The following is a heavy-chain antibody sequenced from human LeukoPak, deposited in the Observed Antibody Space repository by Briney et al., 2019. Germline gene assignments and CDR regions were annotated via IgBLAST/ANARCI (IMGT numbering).Heavy chain of an antibody. Sequence: ASVRVSCTASDDTFSNYGISWVRQAPGQGLEWMGWISTYNGNTHYAQKFQGRVTMTTDTSTNIAYLELRDLRSDDTAVYYCARTQWLEDAFDFWGQGTVVTVSS. CDR2: ISTYNGNT. J-gene: IGHJ3*01. D-gene: IGHD6-19*01. V-gene: IGHV1-18*01. CDR3: ARTQWLEDAFDF. CDR1: DDTFSNYG.